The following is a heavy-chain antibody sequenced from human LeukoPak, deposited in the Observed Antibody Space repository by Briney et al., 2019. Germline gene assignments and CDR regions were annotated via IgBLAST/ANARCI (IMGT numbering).Heavy chain of an antibody. V-gene: IGHV3-21*04. CDR3: AKDLTVTSLWYFDL. CDR1: GFTFNSYT. J-gene: IGHJ2*01. CDR2: ISSSSSYI. Sequence: GSLRLSCAASGFTFNSYTMNWVRQAPGKGLEWVSSISSSSSYINNADSVKGRFTISRDNAKNSLYLQMNSLRAEDTAVYYCAKDLTVTSLWYFDLWGRGTLVTVSS. D-gene: IGHD4-11*01.